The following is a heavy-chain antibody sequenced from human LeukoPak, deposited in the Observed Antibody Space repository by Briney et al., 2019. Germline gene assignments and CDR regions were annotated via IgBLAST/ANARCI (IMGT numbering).Heavy chain of an antibody. V-gene: IGHV1-69*05. CDR3: ARDPGIFGVVTRAFDI. D-gene: IGHD3-3*01. J-gene: IGHJ3*02. CDR1: GGTFSSYA. CDR2: IIPIFGTA. Sequence: SVKVSCKASGGTFSSYAISWVRQAPGQGLEWMGGIIPIFGTANYAQKFQGRVTITTDESTSTAYMELSSLRSEDTAVYYCARDPGIFGVVTRAFDIWGQGTMVTVSS.